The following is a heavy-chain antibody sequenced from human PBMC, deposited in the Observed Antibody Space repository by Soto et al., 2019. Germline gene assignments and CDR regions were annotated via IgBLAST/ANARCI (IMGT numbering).Heavy chain of an antibody. CDR2: ISGSGGST. D-gene: IGHD4-17*01. CDR1: GFTFSSYA. CDR3: AKLRPPLYGAAFQH. V-gene: IGHV3-23*01. J-gene: IGHJ1*01. Sequence: GGSLRISCAASGFTFSSYAMSWVRQPPGKGLEWVSAISGSGGSTYYADSVKGRFTISRDNSKNTLYLQMNSLRAEDTAVDYCAKLRPPLYGAAFQHWGQGTLVTVSS.